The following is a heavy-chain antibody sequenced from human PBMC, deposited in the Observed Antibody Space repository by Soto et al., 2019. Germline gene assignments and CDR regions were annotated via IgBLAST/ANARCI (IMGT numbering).Heavy chain of an antibody. D-gene: IGHD1-7*01. CDR1: GGTFSNYA. Sequence: SVKVSCKASGGTFSNYAISWVRQAPGQGLEWMGGIVPIFGTVNYAQKFQGRVTITADASTSTAYMELSSLRSEDTAVYYCARVGVTGTPPYYVNYGMDVWGQGTTVTVSS. CDR2: IVPIFGTV. CDR3: ARVGVTGTPPYYVNYGMDV. V-gene: IGHV1-69*13. J-gene: IGHJ6*02.